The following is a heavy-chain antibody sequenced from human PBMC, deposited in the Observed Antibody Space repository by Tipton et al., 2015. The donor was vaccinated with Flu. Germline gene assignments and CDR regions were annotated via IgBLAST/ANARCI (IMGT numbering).Heavy chain of an antibody. V-gene: IGHV4-38-2*02. D-gene: IGHD4-11*01. Sequence: TLSLTCTVSGDSMRRDYFWGWIRQAPGKGLEWIGNIHYSGSPYYNLSLKSRVTILIDTSKNQFSLNMRSVTAADMAVYYCARRDYSNYVSDPKSWFDPWGQGTLVAVSS. CDR2: IHYSGSP. CDR1: GDSMRRDYF. J-gene: IGHJ5*02. CDR3: ARRDYSNYVSDPKSWFDP.